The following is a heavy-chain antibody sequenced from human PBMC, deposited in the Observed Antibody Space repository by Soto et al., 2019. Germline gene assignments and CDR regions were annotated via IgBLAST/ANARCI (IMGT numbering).Heavy chain of an antibody. V-gene: IGHV3-74*03. J-gene: IGHJ3*02. D-gene: IGHD6-13*01. CDR3: VRDRGYPDRFAM. Sequence: PGGSLRLSCAASGFNFGPFWMHWVRQAPGKGLVWVSHINGDGSTIVYADSVKGRFTISRDNAQSTLYLQMSSLRVDDTAVYFCVRDRGYPDRFAMWGPGTMVTVSS. CDR2: INGDGSTI. CDR1: GFNFGPFW.